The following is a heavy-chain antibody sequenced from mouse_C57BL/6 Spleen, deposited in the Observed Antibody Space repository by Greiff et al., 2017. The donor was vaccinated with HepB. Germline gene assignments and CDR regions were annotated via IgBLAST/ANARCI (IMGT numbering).Heavy chain of an antibody. V-gene: IGHV1-80*01. CDR2: IYPGDGDP. CDR1: GYAFRSYW. D-gene: IGHD3-2*01. CDR3: ARDSNYFDY. J-gene: IGHJ2*01. Sequence: VQLQPSGAELVMPGASVKFPGKVSGYAFRSYWMNGVKQRPGKGLEWIVQIYPGDGDPNKNGKYKGRATLTADKSSSTAYMQRSSLTSEDSAVYFCARDSNYFDYWGQGTTLTVSS.